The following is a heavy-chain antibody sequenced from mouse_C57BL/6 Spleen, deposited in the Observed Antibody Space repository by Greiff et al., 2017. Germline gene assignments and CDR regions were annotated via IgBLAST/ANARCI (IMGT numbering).Heavy chain of an antibody. CDR2: ISSGSSTI. D-gene: IGHD1-1*01. CDR3: ARKYGSSYWFAY. Sequence: EVKLVESGGGLVKPGGSLKLSCAASGFTFSDYGIHWVRQAPEKGLEWVAYISSGSSTIYYADTVKGRFTISRDNAKNTLFLQMTSLRSEDTAMYYCARKYGSSYWFAYWGQGTLVTVSA. CDR1: GFTFSDYG. V-gene: IGHV5-17*01. J-gene: IGHJ3*01.